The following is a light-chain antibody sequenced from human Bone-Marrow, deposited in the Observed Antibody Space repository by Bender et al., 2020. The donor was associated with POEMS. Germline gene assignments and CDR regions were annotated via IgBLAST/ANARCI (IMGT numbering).Light chain of an antibody. Sequence: SHELTQPPSVSVSPGQTARITCSGDALPKQYGYWYQQKPGQAPVLVIYKDTERPSGIPERFSGSSSGTTVTLTIVGVQAEDEADYYCAVWDDSLNGWVFGGGTKLTVL. CDR2: KDT. CDR1: ALPKQY. J-gene: IGLJ3*02. V-gene: IGLV3-25*02. CDR3: AVWDDSLNGWV.